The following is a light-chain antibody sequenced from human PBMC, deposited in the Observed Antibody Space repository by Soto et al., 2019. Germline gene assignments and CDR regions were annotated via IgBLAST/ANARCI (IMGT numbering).Light chain of an antibody. CDR2: EGS. J-gene: IGLJ1*01. Sequence: QSALTQPASVSGSPGQSITISCTGTSSDVGSYNLVSWYQQHPGKAPKLMIYEGSKRPSGVSNRFSGSKSGNTASLTISGLQAEDEADYYCCSYAGSSTFSLYVFGTGT. CDR3: CSYAGSSTFSLYV. CDR1: SSDVGSYNL. V-gene: IGLV2-23*03.